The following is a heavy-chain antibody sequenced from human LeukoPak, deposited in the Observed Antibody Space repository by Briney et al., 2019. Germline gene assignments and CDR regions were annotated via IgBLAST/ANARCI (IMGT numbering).Heavy chain of an antibody. J-gene: IGHJ4*02. D-gene: IGHD3-16*01. Sequence: GGSLRLSCAASGFTFSDYHMNWVRQAPGKGLEWVAYISSASNYIYYADSVKGRLTVSRDNAENSLYLQMDSLRAEDTAVYYCTRDVTSYGHFDSWGQGTLVTVSS. CDR3: TRDVTSYGHFDS. CDR1: GFTFSDYH. CDR2: ISSASNYI. V-gene: IGHV3-21*01.